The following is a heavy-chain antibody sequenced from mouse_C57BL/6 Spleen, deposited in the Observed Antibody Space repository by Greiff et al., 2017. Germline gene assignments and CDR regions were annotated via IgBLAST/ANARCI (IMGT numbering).Heavy chain of an antibody. J-gene: IGHJ2*01. CDR3: ARGGFTTVFDY. Sequence: QVQLQQPGAELVMPGASVKLSCKASGYTFTSYWMHWVKQRPGQGLEWIGEIDPSDSYTNYNQKFKSKATLTVDKSSSTAYMQLSSLTSEDSAVYYCARGGFTTVFDYWGQGTTLTVSS. V-gene: IGHV1-69*01. CDR1: GYTFTSYW. CDR2: IDPSDSYT. D-gene: IGHD1-1*01.